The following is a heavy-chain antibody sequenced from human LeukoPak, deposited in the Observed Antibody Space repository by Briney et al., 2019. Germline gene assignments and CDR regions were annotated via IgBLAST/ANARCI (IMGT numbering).Heavy chain of an antibody. Sequence: SQTLSLTCAVSGGSISSGGYSWSWIRQPPGKGLEWIGYIYHSGSTYYNPSLKSRVTISVDRSKNQFSLKLSSVTAADTAVYYCARGGPGYCSGGSCYSGYYGMDVWGKGTTVTVSS. V-gene: IGHV4-30-2*01. CDR3: ARGGPGYCSGGSCYSGYYGMDV. CDR2: IYHSGST. D-gene: IGHD2-15*01. J-gene: IGHJ6*04. CDR1: GGSISSGGYS.